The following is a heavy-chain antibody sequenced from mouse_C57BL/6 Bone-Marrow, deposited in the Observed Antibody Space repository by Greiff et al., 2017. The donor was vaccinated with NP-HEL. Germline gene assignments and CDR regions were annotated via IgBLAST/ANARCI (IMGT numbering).Heavy chain of an antibody. CDR3: ARGLVYFDY. CDR2: INPNNGGT. Sequence: VQLKQSGPELVKPGASVKISCKASGYTFTDYYMNWVKQSHGKSLEWIGDINPNNGGTSYNQKFKGKATLTVDKSSSTAYMELRSLTSEDSAVYYCARGLVYFDYWGQGTTLTVSS. D-gene: IGHD4-1*01. V-gene: IGHV1-26*01. J-gene: IGHJ2*01. CDR1: GYTFTDYY.